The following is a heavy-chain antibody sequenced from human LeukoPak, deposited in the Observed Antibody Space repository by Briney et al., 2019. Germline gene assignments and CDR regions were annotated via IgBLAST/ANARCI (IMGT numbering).Heavy chain of an antibody. D-gene: IGHD1-26*01. CDR1: GFNFTTYA. Sequence: GGSLRLSCAASGFNFTTYAMSWVRQAPGEGLEWVSAISGSGTITYYADSVKGRFTISRDNSKNTLFLQMNSLRVEDTAVYYCAKFRSTSGSSPLDYWGQGTLVTVSS. CDR3: AKFRSTSGSSPLDY. CDR2: ISGSGTIT. J-gene: IGHJ4*02. V-gene: IGHV3-23*01.